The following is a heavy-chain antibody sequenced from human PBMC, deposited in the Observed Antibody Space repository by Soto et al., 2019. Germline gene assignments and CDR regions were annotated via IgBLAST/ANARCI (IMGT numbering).Heavy chain of an antibody. J-gene: IGHJ6*02. CDR3: ARADRTLVTSYSLDV. CDR2: INHSGTI. D-gene: IGHD2-21*02. CDR1: GGSVSSYDHS. Sequence: SETLSLTCAVSGGSVSSYDHSWTWIRQPPVKGLEWIGEINHSGTINFNPSLKSRLTISLDTSKKHFSLKLSSVTDADTAAYYCARADRTLVTSYSLDVWGQGTTVNVSS. V-gene: IGHV4-34*01.